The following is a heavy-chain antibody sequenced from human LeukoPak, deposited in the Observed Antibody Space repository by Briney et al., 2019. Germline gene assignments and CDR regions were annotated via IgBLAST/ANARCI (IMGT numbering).Heavy chain of an antibody. CDR3: ARGGYSYGHDY. CDR2: IYSGGSA. Sequence: PGGSLRLSCAASGFTVSHNYMTWVRQAPGKGLEWVSAIYSGGSAYYADSVKGRFTISRDNSKNTLYLQMNSLRAEDTAVYYCARGGYSYGHDYWGQGTLVTVSS. CDR1: GFTVSHNY. D-gene: IGHD5-18*01. J-gene: IGHJ4*02. V-gene: IGHV3-53*03.